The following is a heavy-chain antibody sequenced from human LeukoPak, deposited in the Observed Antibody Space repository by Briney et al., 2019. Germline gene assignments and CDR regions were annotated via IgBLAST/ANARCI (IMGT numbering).Heavy chain of an antibody. CDR1: GGPNSSYY. Sequence: PSETLSLTCSLSGGPNSSYYGTGPRQPPGKGLEWIGYRYYSGSTTYNPSLKSRVTISVDTSKSQFSLKLISVTAADTDIEYCASVRGEFEDYWGQGTLVTVSS. J-gene: IGHJ1*01. CDR3: ASVRGEFEDY. D-gene: IGHD3-16*01. CDR2: RYYSGST. V-gene: IGHV4-59*01.